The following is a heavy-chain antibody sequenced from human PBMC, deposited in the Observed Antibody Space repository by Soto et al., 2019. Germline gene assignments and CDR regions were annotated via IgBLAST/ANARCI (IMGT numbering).Heavy chain of an antibody. CDR1: GFTFSSYA. J-gene: IGHJ4*01. Sequence: GGSLRLSCAASGFTFSSYAMGWVRQGPGKGLEWVAVVSIGGSTHYADSVRVGFTISKNNSKHTLSLQMNSLTAEDTAVYFCAKHRGAGGHFDYWGQGALVTVSS. CDR2: VSIGGST. V-gene: IGHV3-23*01. D-gene: IGHD2-15*01. CDR3: AKHRGAGGHFDY.